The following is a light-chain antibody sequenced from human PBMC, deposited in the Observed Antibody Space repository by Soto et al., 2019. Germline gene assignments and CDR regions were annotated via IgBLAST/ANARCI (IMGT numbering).Light chain of an antibody. CDR2: DNN. CDR1: SSNIGESY. Sequence: QSVLTQPPSVSAAPGQTVTISCSGSSSNIGESYVSWYQHLPGTAPKLLIYDNNKRTSGIPDRFYGSSSGTSATLGITGLQTGDEADYYCGTWDSSPSTGIFGGGTKLTVL. J-gene: IGLJ2*01. V-gene: IGLV1-51*01. CDR3: GTWDSSPSTGI.